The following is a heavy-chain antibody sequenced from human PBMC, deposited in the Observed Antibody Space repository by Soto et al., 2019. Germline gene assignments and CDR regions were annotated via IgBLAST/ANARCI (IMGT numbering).Heavy chain of an antibody. V-gene: IGHV1-18*01. CDR2: ISAYNGNT. Sequence: QVQLVQSGAEVKKPGASVKVSCTASGYTFTSYGISWVRQAPGQGLEWMGWISAYNGNTNYAQKLQGRVTMTTDTSTSTDYMELRSLISDDTAVYYCAREGLGFYPSAAADYWGQGTLVTVSS. J-gene: IGHJ4*02. D-gene: IGHD3-3*01. CDR3: AREGLGFYPSAAADY. CDR1: GYTFTSYG.